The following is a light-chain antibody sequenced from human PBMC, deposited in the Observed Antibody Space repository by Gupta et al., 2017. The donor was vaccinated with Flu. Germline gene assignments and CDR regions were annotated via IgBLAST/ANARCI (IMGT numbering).Light chain of an antibody. CDR3: QQSYSTPWT. Sequence: DIQMTQSPSSLSASVGDRVTITCLASQSISSYLNWYQQKPGKAPKLLIYAASSLQSGVPSRFSGSGSGTDFTLTICSLQPEDFATYYCQQSYSTPWTFGQGTKVEIK. CDR1: QSISSY. J-gene: IGKJ1*01. CDR2: AAS. V-gene: IGKV1-39*01.